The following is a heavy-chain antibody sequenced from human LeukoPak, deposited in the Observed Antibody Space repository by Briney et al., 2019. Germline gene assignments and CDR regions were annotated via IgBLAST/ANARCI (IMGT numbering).Heavy chain of an antibody. CDR2: IYRSGST. D-gene: IGHD3-22*01. CDR1: GGSISSYY. Sequence: NASETLSLTCTVSGGSISSYYWSWIRQPAGKGLEWIGRIYRSGSTNYNPSLKSRVTMSVDTSKNQFSLKLSSVTAADTAVYYCARANSYDSSGYLTYYYYMDVWGKGTTVTISS. V-gene: IGHV4-4*07. CDR3: ARANSYDSSGYLTYYYYMDV. J-gene: IGHJ6*03.